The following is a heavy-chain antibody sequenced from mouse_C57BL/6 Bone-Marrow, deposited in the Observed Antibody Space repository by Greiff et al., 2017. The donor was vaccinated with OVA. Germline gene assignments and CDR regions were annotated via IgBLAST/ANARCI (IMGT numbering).Heavy chain of an antibody. D-gene: IGHD1-1*01. CDR2: IDPENGDT. V-gene: IGHV14-4*01. Sequence: EVQLQQSGAELVRPGASVKLSCTASGFNIKDAYMHWVKQRPEQGLEWIGWIDPENGDTEYASKFQGKATITADTSSNTAYLQLSSLTSEDTAVYYCTPYYYGSSPYAMDYWGQGTSVTVSS. CDR1: GFNIKDAY. J-gene: IGHJ4*01. CDR3: TPYYYGSSPYAMDY.